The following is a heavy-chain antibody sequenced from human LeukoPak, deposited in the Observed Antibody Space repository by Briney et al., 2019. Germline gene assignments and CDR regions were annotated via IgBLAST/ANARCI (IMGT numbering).Heavy chain of an antibody. CDR1: GYTLTELS. CDR3: AXXPPYXXXWYFFXXXXY. Sequence: ASVKVSCKVSGYTLTELSMHWVRQAPGKGLEWMGGFDPEDGETIYAQKFQGRVTMTEDTSTDTAYMELSSLRSEDTAVYYCAXXPPYXXXWYFFXXXXYWGXXXXVTX. D-gene: IGHD6-13*01. CDR2: FDPEDGET. J-gene: IGHJ4*02. V-gene: IGHV1-24*01.